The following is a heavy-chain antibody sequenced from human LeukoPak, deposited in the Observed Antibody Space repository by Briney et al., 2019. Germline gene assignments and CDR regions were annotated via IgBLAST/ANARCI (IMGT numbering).Heavy chain of an antibody. J-gene: IGHJ4*02. CDR3: AVGTTGSTVHFDY. CDR1: GYTFTSYG. Sequence: ASVKVSCKASGYTFTSYGMHWVRQAPGQRLEWMGWINAGNGNTKYSQKFQGRVTVTRDTSASIVYMEVSSLRSEDTAVYYCAVGTTGSTVHFDYWGRGTLVTVSS. V-gene: IGHV1-3*01. CDR2: INAGNGNT. D-gene: IGHD4-17*01.